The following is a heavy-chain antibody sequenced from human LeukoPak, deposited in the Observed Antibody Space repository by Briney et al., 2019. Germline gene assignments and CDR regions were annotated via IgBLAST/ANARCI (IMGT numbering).Heavy chain of an antibody. CDR3: ARGLQWLVLNFDY. Sequence: KPSETLSLTCAVYGGSFSGYYWSWIRQPAGKGLEWIGRIYTSGSTNYNPSLKSRVTMSVDTSKNQFSLKPSSVTAADTAVYYCARGLQWLVLNFDYWGQGTLVTVSS. V-gene: IGHV4-59*10. J-gene: IGHJ4*02. CDR1: GGSFSGYY. D-gene: IGHD6-19*01. CDR2: IYTSGST.